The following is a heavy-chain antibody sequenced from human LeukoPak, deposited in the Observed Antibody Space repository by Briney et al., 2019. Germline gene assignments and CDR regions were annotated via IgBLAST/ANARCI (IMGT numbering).Heavy chain of an antibody. CDR1: GFIFSSYA. J-gene: IGHJ4*02. CDR2: ISYDGSNK. V-gene: IGHV3-30-3*01. Sequence: GGSLRLSCAASGFIFSSYAMHWVRQAPGKGLEWVAVISYDGSNKYYADSVKGRFTISRDNSKNTLYLQMNSLRAEDTAVYYCARVGGSYYHFDYWGQGTLVTVSS. D-gene: IGHD1-26*01. CDR3: ARVGGSYYHFDY.